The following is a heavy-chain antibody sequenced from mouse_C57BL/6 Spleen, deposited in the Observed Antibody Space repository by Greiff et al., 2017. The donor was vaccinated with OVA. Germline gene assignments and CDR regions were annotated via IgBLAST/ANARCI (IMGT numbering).Heavy chain of an antibody. CDR3: ARWGDAYAMDY. CDR2: IDPSDSET. D-gene: IGHD3-3*01. Sequence: VKLQQPGAELVRPGSSVKLSCKASGYTFTSYWMHWVKQRPIQGLEWIGNIDPSDSETHYNQKFKDKATLTVDKSSSTAYMQLSSLTSEDSAVYYCARWGDAYAMDYWGQGTSVTVPS. CDR1: GYTFTSYW. V-gene: IGHV1-52*01. J-gene: IGHJ4*01.